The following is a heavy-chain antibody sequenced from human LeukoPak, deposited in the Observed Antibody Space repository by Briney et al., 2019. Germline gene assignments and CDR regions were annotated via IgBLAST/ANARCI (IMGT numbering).Heavy chain of an antibody. J-gene: IGHJ6*02. CDR1: GFTFSSYA. V-gene: IGHV3-23*01. D-gene: IGHD3-22*01. CDR3: AIPMIVGMNGMDV. CDR2: ISGSGGST. Sequence: GGSLRLSCAASGFTFSSYAMSWVRQAPGKGLEWVSAISGSGGSTYYADSVKGRFTISRDNSKNTLYLQMNSLRAEDTAVYYCAIPMIVGMNGMDVWGQGTTVTVSS.